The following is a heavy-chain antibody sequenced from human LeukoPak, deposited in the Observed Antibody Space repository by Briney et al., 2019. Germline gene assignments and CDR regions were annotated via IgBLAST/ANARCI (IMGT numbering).Heavy chain of an antibody. V-gene: IGHV4-39*07. CDR3: ARGYGSGSFYFDY. D-gene: IGHD3-10*01. Sequence: SETLSLSCTVSGGSISSSSYYWGWIRQPPGKGLEWIGSIYYSGSTYYNPSLKSRVTISVDTSKNQFSLKLSSVTAADTAVYYCARGYGSGSFYFDYWGQGTLVTVSS. CDR2: IYYSGST. CDR1: GGSISSSSYY. J-gene: IGHJ4*02.